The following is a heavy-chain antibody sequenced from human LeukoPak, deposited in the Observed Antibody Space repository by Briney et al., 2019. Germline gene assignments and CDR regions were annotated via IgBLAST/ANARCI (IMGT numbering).Heavy chain of an antibody. Sequence: ASVKVSCKAPGHTFTGYSLHWVRQAPGQGLEWMGWINPNSGDTNYAQKFQGRVTMTRDTSITTAYMELSRLRSDDTAMYYCAIKVEFLDAFDVWGQGTVVTVSS. CDR2: INPNSGDT. CDR1: GHTFTGYS. J-gene: IGHJ3*01. D-gene: IGHD3-3*02. CDR3: AIKVEFLDAFDV. V-gene: IGHV1-2*02.